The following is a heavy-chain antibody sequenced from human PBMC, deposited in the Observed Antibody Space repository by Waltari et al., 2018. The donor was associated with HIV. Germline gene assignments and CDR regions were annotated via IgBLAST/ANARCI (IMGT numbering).Heavy chain of an antibody. Sequence: QAQLVQSGTEVKKPGASVKVSCKASAYTFTAYYIHWVRRAPGPGLEWMGCINPHTGGTSFNQNFQDRVSMTRDTSITTAFMELSSLTYDDTAVYYCATGEGGNTLLDRWGQGTLVAVSS. CDR1: AYTFTAYY. D-gene: IGHD2-15*01. CDR2: INPHTGGT. J-gene: IGHJ5*02. V-gene: IGHV1-2*02. CDR3: ATGEGGNTLLDR.